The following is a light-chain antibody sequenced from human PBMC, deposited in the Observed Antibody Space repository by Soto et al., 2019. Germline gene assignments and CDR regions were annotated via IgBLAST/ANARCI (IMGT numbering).Light chain of an antibody. Sequence: IVITLSPSTLSVYPGERATLSCRASHSVSSNLAWYQQKPGQAPRLLIYGASTRATGIPARFSGSGSGTEFTLTISSLQSEDFAVYYCHQYNNWPTRWTFGQGTKVDI. CDR3: HQYNNWPTRWT. CDR2: GAS. J-gene: IGKJ1*01. CDR1: HSVSSN. V-gene: IGKV3-15*01.